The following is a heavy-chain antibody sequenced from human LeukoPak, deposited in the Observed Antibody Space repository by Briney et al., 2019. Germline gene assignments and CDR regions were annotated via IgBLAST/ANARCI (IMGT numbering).Heavy chain of an antibody. CDR2: IYYSGST. Sequence: SETLSLTCTVSGGSISSHYWSWIRQPPGKGLEWIGYIYYSGSTNYNPSLKSRVTISVDTSKNQFSLKLSSVTAADTAVYYCAREGLTPNWFDPWGQGTLVTVSS. V-gene: IGHV4-59*11. CDR3: AREGLTPNWFDP. CDR1: GGSISSHY. J-gene: IGHJ5*02.